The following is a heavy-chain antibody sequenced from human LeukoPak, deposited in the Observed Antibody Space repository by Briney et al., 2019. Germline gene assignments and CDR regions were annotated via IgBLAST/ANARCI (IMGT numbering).Heavy chain of an antibody. D-gene: IGHD5-18*01. V-gene: IGHV4-39*01. CDR2: LYYSGST. CDR3: ARQRQLWFYFFDY. CDR1: GGSISSSSYY. J-gene: IGHJ4*02. Sequence: PSETLSLTCTVSGGSISSSSYYWGWLRQPPGKGLEWIVSLYYSGSTYYNPSLKSRVTISVDTSKNQFSLKLSAVTAADTAVYYCARQRQLWFYFFDYWGEGALVTVSS.